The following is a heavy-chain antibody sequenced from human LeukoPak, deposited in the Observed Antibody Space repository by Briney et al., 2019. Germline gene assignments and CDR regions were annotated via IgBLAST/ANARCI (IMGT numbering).Heavy chain of an antibody. CDR3: ARSLSSWNYSDY. V-gene: IGHV4-59*11. CDR2: IYYSGST. CDR1: GGSISSHY. J-gene: IGHJ4*02. D-gene: IGHD2-15*01. Sequence: SETLSLTCTVSGGSISSHYWSWIRQPPGKGLEWIGYIYYSGSTNYNPSLKSRVTISVDTSKNQFSLKLSSVTAADTAVYYCARSLSSWNYSDYWGQGTLVTVSS.